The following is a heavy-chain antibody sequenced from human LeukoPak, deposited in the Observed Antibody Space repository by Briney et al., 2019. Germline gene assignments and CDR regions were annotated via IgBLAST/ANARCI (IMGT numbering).Heavy chain of an antibody. D-gene: IGHD5-12*01. Sequence: SVKVSCKASGGTFSSYAISWVRQAPGQGLEWMGGIIPIFGTANYAQKFQGRVTITTDESTSAAYMELSSLRSEDTAVYYCARGGYSGYDYYYYYMDVWGKGTTVTVSS. V-gene: IGHV1-69*05. CDR3: ARGGYSGYDYYYYYMDV. CDR2: IIPIFGTA. CDR1: GGTFSSYA. J-gene: IGHJ6*03.